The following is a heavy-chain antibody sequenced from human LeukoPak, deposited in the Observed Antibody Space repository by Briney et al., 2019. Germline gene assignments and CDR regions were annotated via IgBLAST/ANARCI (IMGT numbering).Heavy chain of an antibody. V-gene: IGHV1-2*02. Sequence: ASVKVSCKASGYTFTGYYMHWVRQAPGQGLEWMGWINPNSGGTNYAQKFQGRVTMTRDTSISTAYMELSRLRSDDTAVYYCARDFWGYIAAAGTDYYYYYMDVWGKGTTVTISS. CDR3: ARDFWGYIAAAGTDYYYYYMDV. CDR1: GYTFTGYY. J-gene: IGHJ6*03. CDR2: INPNSGGT. D-gene: IGHD6-13*01.